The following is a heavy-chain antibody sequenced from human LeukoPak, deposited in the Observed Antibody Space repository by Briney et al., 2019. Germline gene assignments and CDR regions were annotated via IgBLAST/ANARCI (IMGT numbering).Heavy chain of an antibody. V-gene: IGHV1-69*13. CDR2: IIPIFSTA. CDR1: GGTFSSYA. CDR3: ARGPTVTTPNYFDY. D-gene: IGHD4-17*01. Sequence: SVKVSCKASGGTFSSYAISWVRQAPGQGLEWMGGIIPIFSTANYAQKFQGRVTITADESTSTAYMELSSLRSEDTAVYYCARGPTVTTPNYFDYWGQGTLVTVSS. J-gene: IGHJ4*02.